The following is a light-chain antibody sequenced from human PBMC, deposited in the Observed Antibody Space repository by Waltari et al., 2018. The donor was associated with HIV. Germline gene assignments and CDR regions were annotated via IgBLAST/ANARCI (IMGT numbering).Light chain of an antibody. CDR1: SSDVGSYNY. CDR3: CSYAGSNTYL. CDR2: DVS. Sequence: QSALTQPASVSGFPGQSITISCTGSSSDVGSYNYVSWDQQHPGKAPRLLVYDVSKRPSGFSNRFAGSKSCNTASLTISGLQAEDEADYYCCSYAGSNTYLFGTGTEVTVL. J-gene: IGLJ1*01. V-gene: IGLV2-23*02.